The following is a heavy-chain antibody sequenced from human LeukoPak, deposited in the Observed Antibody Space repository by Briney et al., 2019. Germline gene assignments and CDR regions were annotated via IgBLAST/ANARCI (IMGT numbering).Heavy chain of an antibody. Sequence: SETLSLTCTVSGGSISSYYWSWIRQPAGKGLEWIGRIYTSGSTNYNPSLKSRVTMSVDTSKNQFSLELSSVTAADTAVYYCASSGYYRYYFDYWGQGTLVTVSS. J-gene: IGHJ4*02. CDR1: GGSISSYY. CDR2: IYTSGST. V-gene: IGHV4-4*07. D-gene: IGHD3-22*01. CDR3: ASSGYYRYYFDY.